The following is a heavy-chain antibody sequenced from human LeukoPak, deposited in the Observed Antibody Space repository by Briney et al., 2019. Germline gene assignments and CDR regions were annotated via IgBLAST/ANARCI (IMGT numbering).Heavy chain of an antibody. CDR3: VRDIGNFEVDY. CDR1: GGSIASGAYY. CDR2: VHSNGKT. J-gene: IGHJ4*02. D-gene: IGHD1-7*01. Sequence: SETLSLICSVSGGSIASGAYYWGWVRQSPGKGLDWIGSVHSNGKTYYNPSLNNRLIISADTSTDQFSLRLSPVTAADTAVYFCVRDIGNFEVDYWGQGTLVTVSS. V-gene: IGHV4-39*02.